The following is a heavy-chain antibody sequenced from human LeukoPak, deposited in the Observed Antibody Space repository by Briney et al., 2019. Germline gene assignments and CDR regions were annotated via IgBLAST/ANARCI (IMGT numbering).Heavy chain of an antibody. D-gene: IGHD5-24*01. V-gene: IGHV1-2*02. CDR1: GYTFTGYY. Sequence: ASVKVSCKASGYTFTGYYMHGVRQPPGQGREWMGWINPNSGGNNYPQTFHARGTMTRHTSTSTSYMELSRLSSDDTAVYSCARVREAHDWGQGTLVTVSS. CDR2: INPNSGGN. CDR3: ARVREAHD. J-gene: IGHJ4*02.